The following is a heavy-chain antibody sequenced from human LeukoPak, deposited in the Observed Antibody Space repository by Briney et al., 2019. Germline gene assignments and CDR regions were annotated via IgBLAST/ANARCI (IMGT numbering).Heavy chain of an antibody. CDR2: MSSSGSDI. CDR3: ARDLTTSMAYYFDC. J-gene: IGHJ4*02. CDR1: GFTFSSYA. D-gene: IGHD5-18*01. Sequence: GGSLRLSCAASGFTFSSYAMNWVRQAPGKGLEWISFMSSSGSDIYYADSVKGRFTISRDNAKNSLYLQMNSLRAEDTAVYYCARDLTTSMAYYFDCWGQGTLVTVSS. V-gene: IGHV3-21*01.